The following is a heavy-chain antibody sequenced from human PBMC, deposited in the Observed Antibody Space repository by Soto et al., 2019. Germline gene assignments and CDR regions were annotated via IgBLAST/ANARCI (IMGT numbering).Heavy chain of an antibody. CDR3: ARSQPGIAVAGYDY. CDR1: GGSISSYY. J-gene: IGHJ4*02. D-gene: IGHD6-19*01. Sequence: SETLSLTCTVSGGSISSYYWSWIRQPPGKGLEWIGYIYYSGSTNYNPSLKSRVTISVDTSKNQFSLKLSSVTAADTAVYYCARSQPGIAVAGYDYWGQGTLVTVSS. CDR2: IYYSGST. V-gene: IGHV4-59*01.